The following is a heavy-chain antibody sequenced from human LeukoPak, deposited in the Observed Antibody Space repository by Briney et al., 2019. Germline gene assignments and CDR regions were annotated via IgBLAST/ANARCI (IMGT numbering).Heavy chain of an antibody. V-gene: IGHV3-49*04. CDR2: IRSKAYGGTT. J-gene: IGHJ5*02. CDR1: GFTFGDYA. D-gene: IGHD6-13*01. CDR3: TRGIAAQAGWFDP. Sequence: GGSLRLSCTASGFTFGDYAMSWVRQAPGKGLEWVGFIRSKAYGGTTEYAASVKGRFTISRDDSKSIAYLQMNSLKTEDTAVYYCTRGIAAQAGWFDPWGQGTLVTVSS.